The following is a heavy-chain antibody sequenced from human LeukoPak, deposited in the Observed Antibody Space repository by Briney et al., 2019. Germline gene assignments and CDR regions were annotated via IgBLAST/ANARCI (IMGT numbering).Heavy chain of an antibody. CDR1: GFTFNNYA. CDR2: IFGSGGSA. V-gene: IGHV3-23*01. J-gene: IGHJ4*02. Sequence: GGSLRLSCTASGFTFNNYAMYWVRQAPRKGLEWVAGIFGSGGSAHYADSVKGRFTISRDNSKNTVYLQMDSLRGEDTALYYCTKTTTGYSSGQYPGWPADHWGQGTLVTVSS. CDR3: TKTTTGYSSGQYPGWPADH. D-gene: IGHD3-22*01.